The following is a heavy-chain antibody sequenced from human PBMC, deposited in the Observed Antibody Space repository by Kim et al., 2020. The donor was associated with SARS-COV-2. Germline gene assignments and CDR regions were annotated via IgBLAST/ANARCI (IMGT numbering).Heavy chain of an antibody. Sequence: GGSLRLSCAASGFTFSSYSMNWVRQAPGKGLEWVSSISSSSSYIYYADSVKGRFTISRDNAKNSLYLQMNSLRAEDTAVYYCARDPSRSIAVAEPWGQGTLVTVSS. V-gene: IGHV3-21*01. CDR2: ISSSSSYI. J-gene: IGHJ5*02. CDR3: ARDPSRSIAVAEP. D-gene: IGHD6-19*01. CDR1: GFTFSSYS.